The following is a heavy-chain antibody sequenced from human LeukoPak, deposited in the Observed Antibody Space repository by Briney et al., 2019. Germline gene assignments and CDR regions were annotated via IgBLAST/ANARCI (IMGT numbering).Heavy chain of an antibody. V-gene: IGHV1-2*02. D-gene: IGHD2-2*01. J-gene: IGHJ5*02. Sequence: GASVKVSCKASGYTFTGYYMHWVRQAPGQGLEWMGWINPNSGGTNYAQKFQGRVTMTRDTSISTAYMELSRLRSDDTAVYYCARYCSSTSCFNWFDPRGQGTLVTVSS. CDR1: GYTFTGYY. CDR3: ARYCSSTSCFNWFDP. CDR2: INPNSGGT.